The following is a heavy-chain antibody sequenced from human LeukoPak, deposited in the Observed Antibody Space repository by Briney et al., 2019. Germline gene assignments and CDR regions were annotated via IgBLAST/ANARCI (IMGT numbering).Heavy chain of an antibody. CDR3: ATDRGVADGNNSPCY. V-gene: IGHV1-18*01. Sequence: AAAKVSCKASRYSITSYGTSSVRPAPGAGLERMGWISPYNGNTNYAQKLQGRVTITTDTSTSTAYMELRSLRSDDTAVYYCATDRGVADGNNSPCYWGQGTLVTVSS. D-gene: IGHD5-24*01. CDR1: RYSITSYG. J-gene: IGHJ4*02. CDR2: ISPYNGNT.